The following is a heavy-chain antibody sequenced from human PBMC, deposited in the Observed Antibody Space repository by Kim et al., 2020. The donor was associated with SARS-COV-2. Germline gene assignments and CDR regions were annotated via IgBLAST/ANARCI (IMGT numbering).Heavy chain of an antibody. D-gene: IGHD1-1*01. J-gene: IGHJ4*02. CDR2: ISYDGSNK. Sequence: GGSLRLSCAASGFTFSSYGMHWVRQAPGKGLEWVAVISYDGSNKYYADSVKGRFTISRDNSKNTLYLQMNSLRAEDTAVYYCANSGGIDYWGQGTLVTVSS. CDR1: GFTFSSYG. V-gene: IGHV3-30*18. CDR3: ANSGGIDY.